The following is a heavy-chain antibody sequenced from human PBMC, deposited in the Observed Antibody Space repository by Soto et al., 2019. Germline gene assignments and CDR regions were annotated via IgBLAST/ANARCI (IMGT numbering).Heavy chain of an antibody. V-gene: IGHV4-30-4*01. J-gene: IGHJ3*02. CDR3: AREGVTHAFDI. CDR2: IYYSGNT. D-gene: IGHD5-18*01. CDR1: GGSISSGYYY. Sequence: PSETLSLTCSVSGGSISSGYYYWSWIRQPPGKGLEWIGNIYYSGNTYYNPSLKSRLIISIDTSKNQFSLKLSSVTAADTAVYYCAREGVTHAFDIWGQGTMVTVSS.